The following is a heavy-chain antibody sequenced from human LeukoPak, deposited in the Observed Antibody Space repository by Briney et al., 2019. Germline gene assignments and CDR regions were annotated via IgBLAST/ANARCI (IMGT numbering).Heavy chain of an antibody. CDR2: VNQDGSEK. Sequence: GGPLRLSCAASGFTFNGFWMSWVRQAPGKGLEWVANVNQDGSEKYYVDSVKGRFTISRDNAKNSLYLQMNSLRAEDTAVYYCARDDRDPYCSNTSCAYDALDVWGQGTMVTVSS. J-gene: IGHJ3*01. D-gene: IGHD2-2*01. CDR3: ARDDRDPYCSNTSCAYDALDV. CDR1: GFTFNGFW. V-gene: IGHV3-7*03.